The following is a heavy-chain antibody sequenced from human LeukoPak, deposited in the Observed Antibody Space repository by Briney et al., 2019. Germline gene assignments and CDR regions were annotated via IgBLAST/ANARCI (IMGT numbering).Heavy chain of an antibody. CDR3: ARVPGRAPDY. CDR2: IYYSGST. CDR1: GGSINNYY. Sequence: SETLSLTCSVSGGSINNYYLSWIRQPPGKGLEWIGYIYYSGSTNYNPSIKSRVTISVDTSKNQFSLKLTSVTAADTAVYYCARVPGRAPDYWGQGTLVTVSS. J-gene: IGHJ4*02. V-gene: IGHV4-59*08. D-gene: IGHD3-10*01.